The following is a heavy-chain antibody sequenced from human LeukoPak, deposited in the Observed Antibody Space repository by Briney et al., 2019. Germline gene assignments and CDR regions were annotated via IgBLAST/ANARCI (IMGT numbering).Heavy chain of an antibody. Sequence: GGSLRLSCAASGLTFSSYAMTWVRQAPGKGLEWVSAISGSGGTTYYADSVKGRFTISRDNSKNTLYLQMNSLRAEDTAVYYCAKVAGYSGYDYAFDNWGQGTLVTVSS. CDR3: AKVAGYSGYDYAFDN. D-gene: IGHD5-12*01. CDR1: GLTFSSYA. V-gene: IGHV3-23*01. J-gene: IGHJ4*02. CDR2: ISGSGGTT.